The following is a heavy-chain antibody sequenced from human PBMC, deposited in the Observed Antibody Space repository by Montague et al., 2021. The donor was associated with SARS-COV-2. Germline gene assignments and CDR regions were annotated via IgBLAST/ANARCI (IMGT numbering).Heavy chain of an antibody. J-gene: IGHJ6*02. CDR3: ARGGTYYDFWSGYRNYYYGMDV. CDR2: ISSSCSTI. V-gene: IGHV3-48*03. Sequence: SLRLSCAASGFTFSSYEMNRVRQAPVKGLEWVSYISSSCSTIYYXDSXHVRFTISRDNAKNSLYLQMNSLRAEDTAVYYCARGGTYYDFWSGYRNYYYGMDVWGQGTTVTVSS. CDR1: GFTFSSYE. D-gene: IGHD3-3*01.